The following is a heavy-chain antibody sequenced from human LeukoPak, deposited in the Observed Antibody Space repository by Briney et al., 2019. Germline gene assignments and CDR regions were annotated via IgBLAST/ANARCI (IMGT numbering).Heavy chain of an antibody. D-gene: IGHD5-24*01. CDR3: ARSPVETATLRGDY. V-gene: IGHV1-2*06. J-gene: IGHJ4*02. Sequence: ASVKVSCKASGYIFTGYFIHWVRQAPGQGLEWMGRINPNSGDTNYAQKFQGRVTMTRDTSISTAYMELSRLRSDDTAVYYGARSPVETATLRGDYWGQGTLVTVSS. CDR2: INPNSGDT. CDR1: GYIFTGYF.